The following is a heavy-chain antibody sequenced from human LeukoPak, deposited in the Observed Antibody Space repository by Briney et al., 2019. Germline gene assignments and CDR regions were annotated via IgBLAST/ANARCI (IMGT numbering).Heavy chain of an antibody. CDR2: MNPNSGNT. CDR1: GYTFTTYD. D-gene: IGHD4-17*01. CDR3: ARVGTYTYGDYYFDY. Sequence: ASVKVSCKASGYTFTTYDINWVRQATGQGLEWMGWMNPNSGNTGYAQKFQGRVTMTTDTSTSTAYMELRSLRSDDTAVYYCARVGTYTYGDYYFDYWGQGTLVTVSS. J-gene: IGHJ4*02. V-gene: IGHV1-8*01.